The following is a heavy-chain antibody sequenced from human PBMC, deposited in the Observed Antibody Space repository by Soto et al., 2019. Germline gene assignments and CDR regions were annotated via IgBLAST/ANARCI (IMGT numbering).Heavy chain of an antibody. CDR1: GFTFSDYY. CDR3: ARENYDSSGYQIYYYYGMDV. J-gene: IGHJ6*02. CDR2: ISSSGSTI. V-gene: IGHV3-11*01. D-gene: IGHD3-22*01. Sequence: GGSLRLSCAASGFTFSDYYMSWIRQAPGKWLEWVSYISSSGSTIYYADSVKGRFTISRDNAKNSLYLQMNSLRAEDTAVYYCARENYDSSGYQIYYYYGMDVWGQGXTVTV.